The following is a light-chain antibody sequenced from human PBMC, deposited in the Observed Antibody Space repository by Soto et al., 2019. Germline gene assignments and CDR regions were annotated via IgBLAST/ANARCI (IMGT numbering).Light chain of an antibody. J-gene: IGKJ4*01. CDR3: QQYNSWPLT. Sequence: EIVITQAPGILSGSPGEIATVSCRASQSVGSDLAWYQQKPGQAPRLVIYDIFTRATGVPTRISGSGSGTEFTLTISSLQSEDFAVYCCQQYNSWPLTFGGGTKVEIK. CDR1: QSVGSD. CDR2: DIF. V-gene: IGKV3D-15*01.